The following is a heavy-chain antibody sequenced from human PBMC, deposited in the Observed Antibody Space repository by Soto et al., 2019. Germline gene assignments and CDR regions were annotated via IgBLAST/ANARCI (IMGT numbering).Heavy chain of an antibody. Sequence: QVQLQEWSAGLLKPSETLSLTCAVYGGSFSGYYWSWIRQPPGKGLEWIWEINHSGSTTYNPSLKSRVTISVDTSKNQFSLKLSSVTAADTAVYYCARGAARERYCSSTSCYMNDYWGQGTLVTVSS. V-gene: IGHV4-34*01. D-gene: IGHD2-2*02. CDR3: ARGAARERYCSSTSCYMNDY. CDR2: INHSGST. J-gene: IGHJ4*02. CDR1: GGSFSGYY.